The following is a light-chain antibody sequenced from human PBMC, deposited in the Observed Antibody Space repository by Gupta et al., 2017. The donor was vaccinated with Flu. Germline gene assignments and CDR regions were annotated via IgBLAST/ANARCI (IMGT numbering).Light chain of an antibody. J-gene: IGKJ2*01. CDR3: QRRSNWRYT. CDR1: QSVSSY. Sequence: ELVLTQSPATLSLSPGERATLSCRASQSVSSYLAWYQQKPGQAPRLLIYDASNRATGIPARFSGSGSGTDFTLTISSLEPEDFAVYYCQRRSNWRYTFGQGTKLEIK. CDR2: DAS. V-gene: IGKV3-11*01.